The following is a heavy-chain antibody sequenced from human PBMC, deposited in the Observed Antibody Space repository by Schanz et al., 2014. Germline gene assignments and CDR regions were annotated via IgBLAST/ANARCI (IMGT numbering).Heavy chain of an antibody. D-gene: IGHD3-9*01. CDR2: ISGSGGST. J-gene: IGHJ4*02. CDR3: ARDSRPNYDFLTAYYSIDY. V-gene: IGHV3-23*04. CDR1: GFDFNSYS. Sequence: VQLVESGGGVVQPGRSLRLSCEASGFDFNSYSMNWVRQVPGKGLEWVSAISGSGGSTYYADSVKGRFTISRDNSKNTLYLQMNTLRAEDTAVYYCARDSRPNYDFLTAYYSIDYWGQGTLVTVSS.